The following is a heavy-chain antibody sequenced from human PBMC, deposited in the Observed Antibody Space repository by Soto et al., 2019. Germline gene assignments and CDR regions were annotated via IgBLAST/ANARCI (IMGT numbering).Heavy chain of an antibody. CDR2: ISKSDYT. CDR3: ARGDSIIIPAVSDF. D-gene: IGHD2-2*01. J-gene: IGHJ4*02. CDR1: GFAFNNYG. Sequence: PGGSLRLSCTVSGFAFNNYGINWVRQAPGKGLEWVSSISKSDYTYYSDSVKGRFTISRDNAKNSVSLQMNTLRVEDTAVYYCARGDSIIIPAVSDFWGQGXLVTVSS. V-gene: IGHV3-21*06.